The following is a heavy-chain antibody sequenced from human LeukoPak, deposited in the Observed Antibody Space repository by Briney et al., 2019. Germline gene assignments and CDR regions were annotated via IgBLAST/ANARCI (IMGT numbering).Heavy chain of an antibody. CDR1: GFTFSSYA. CDR2: ISGSGGST. V-gene: IGHV3-23*01. Sequence: GGSLRLSCAASGFTFSSYAMSWVRPAPGKGLEWVSAISGSGGSTYYADSVKGRFTISRDNSKNTLYLQMNSLRAEDTAVYYCAKWDSSGYNFDYWGQGTLVTVSS. J-gene: IGHJ4*02. CDR3: AKWDSSGYNFDY. D-gene: IGHD3-22*01.